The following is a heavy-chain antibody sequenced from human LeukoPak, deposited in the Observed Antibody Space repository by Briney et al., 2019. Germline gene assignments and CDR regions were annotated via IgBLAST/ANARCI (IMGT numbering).Heavy chain of an antibody. V-gene: IGHV3-30-3*01. CDR1: GFTFSTYT. Sequence: QPGGSLRLSCAPSGFTFSTYTMHWVRQAPGKGLEWVAVISYDGSNKYYADSVKGRFTISRDNSKNTLYLQMNSLRAEDTAVYYCARDFRMWRTSGCIDYWGQGTLVTVSS. D-gene: IGHD6-19*01. J-gene: IGHJ4*02. CDR2: ISYDGSNK. CDR3: ARDFRMWRTSGCIDY.